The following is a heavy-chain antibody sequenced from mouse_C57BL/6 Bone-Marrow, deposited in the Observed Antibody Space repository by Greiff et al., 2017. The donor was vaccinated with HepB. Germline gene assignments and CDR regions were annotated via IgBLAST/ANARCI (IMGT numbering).Heavy chain of an antibody. CDR2: ISSCDSYT. CDR1: GYTFSSYG. Sequence: EVQLVESGGDLVKPGGSLKLSCAASGYTFSSYGMSWVRQTPDKRLEWVATISSCDSYTYYTDSVKGRATFSRDNAKNTLYLQMSSLKSEDTAVYYCARRDYYSDYAMDYWGQGTSVTVSS. J-gene: IGHJ4*01. CDR3: ARRDYYSDYAMDY. V-gene: IGHV5-6*01. D-gene: IGHD2-12*01.